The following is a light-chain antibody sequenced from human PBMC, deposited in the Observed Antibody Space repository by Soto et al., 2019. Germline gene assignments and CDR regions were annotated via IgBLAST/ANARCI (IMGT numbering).Light chain of an antibody. CDR2: GAS. V-gene: IGKV3D-15*01. CDR3: QQYNNWPPMT. J-gene: IGKJ5*01. CDR1: QSVSSN. Sequence: EIVLPHSPATLSVSRGARATLSCRVSQSVSSNLAWYQQKPGQAPRLLIYGASTRATGIPARFSGSGSGTEFTLTISSLQSEDFAVYYCQQYNNWPPMTFGQGTRLEIK.